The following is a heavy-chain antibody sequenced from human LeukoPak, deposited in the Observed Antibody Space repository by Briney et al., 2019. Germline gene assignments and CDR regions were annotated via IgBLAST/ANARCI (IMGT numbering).Heavy chain of an antibody. D-gene: IGHD6-13*01. V-gene: IGHV4-39*07. CDR2: IYYSGST. CDR1: GGSISSSSYC. CDR3: ARDRVGQQLVGRKNNYYYMDV. Sequence: SETLSLTCTVSGGSISSSSYCWGWIRQPPGKGLEWIGSIYYSGSTYYNPSLKSRVTISVDTSKNQFSLKLRSVTAADTAVYYCARDRVGQQLVGRKNNYYYMDVWGKGTTVTISS. J-gene: IGHJ6*03.